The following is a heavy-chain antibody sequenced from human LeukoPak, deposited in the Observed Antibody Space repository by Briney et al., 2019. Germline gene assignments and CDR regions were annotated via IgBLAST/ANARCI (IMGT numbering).Heavy chain of an antibody. V-gene: IGHV3-74*01. CDR2: INSDGSST. CDR3: ARSFYGHDPYYCYMVA. Sequence: GGSLRLSCAASGFTFSSYWMHWVRHAPGKGLVWVSRINSDGSSTSYADSVKGRFTISRDNAKNSLYLQMNSLRAEDTAVYYCARSFYGHDPYYCYMVAWGKGTTVTVSS. CDR1: GFTFSSYW. D-gene: IGHD2-2*01. J-gene: IGHJ6*03.